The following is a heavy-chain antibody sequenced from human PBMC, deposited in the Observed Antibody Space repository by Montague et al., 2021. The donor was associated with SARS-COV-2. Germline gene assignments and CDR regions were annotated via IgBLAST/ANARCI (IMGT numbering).Heavy chain of an antibody. CDR2: ISGGGSST. D-gene: IGHD3-10*01. CDR1: GFTFSNFA. J-gene: IGHJ3*02. Sequence: SLRLSCAASGFTFSNFAMSWVRQAPGQGLEWVSGISGGGSSTYYADSVKGRFTISRDNSKKTLYLQMNSLRAEDTAVYYCAKGPGLLWFRELCYDAFDIWGQGTMVTVSS. V-gene: IGHV3-23*01. CDR3: AKGPGLLWFRELCYDAFDI.